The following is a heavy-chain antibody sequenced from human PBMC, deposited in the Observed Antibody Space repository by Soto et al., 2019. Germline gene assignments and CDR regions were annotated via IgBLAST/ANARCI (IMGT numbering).Heavy chain of an antibody. V-gene: IGHV3-74*01. D-gene: IGHD6-13*01. CDR1: GFTFSSYW. CDR2: INSDGSST. Sequence: PGGSLRLSCAASGFTFSSYWMHWVRQAPGKWLVWVSRINSDGSSTSYADSVKGRFTISRDNAKSTLFLQMNCLRAEDMAVYYCARGSSSSWYGGALDIWGQGTVVT. J-gene: IGHJ3*02. CDR3: ARGSSSSWYGGALDI.